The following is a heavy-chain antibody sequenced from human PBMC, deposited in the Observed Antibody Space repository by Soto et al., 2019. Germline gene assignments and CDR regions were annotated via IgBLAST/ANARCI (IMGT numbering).Heavy chain of an antibody. J-gene: IGHJ4*02. CDR3: TTDTYSSAFDY. CDR2: IKSKTDGGTT. Sequence: GGSLRLSCAASGFTFSNAWMSWVRQTPGKGLEWVGRIKSKTDGGTTDYAAPVKGRFTISRDDSKNTLYLQMNSLKTEDTAVYYCTTDTYSSAFDYWGQGTLVTVSS. D-gene: IGHD6-6*01. CDR1: GFTFSNAW. V-gene: IGHV3-15*01.